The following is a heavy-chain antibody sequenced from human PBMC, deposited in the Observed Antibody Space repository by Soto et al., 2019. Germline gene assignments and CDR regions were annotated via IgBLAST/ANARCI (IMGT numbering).Heavy chain of an antibody. V-gene: IGHV4-34*01. CDR2: INHSGST. Sequence: SETLSLTCAVYGGSFSGYYWSWIRQPPGKGLEWIGEINHSGSTNYNPSLKSRVTISVDTSKNQFSLKLSSVTAADTAVYYCARGRRYCTNGVCYGYYYYYGMDVWGQGTTVT. J-gene: IGHJ6*02. D-gene: IGHD2-8*01. CDR3: ARGRRYCTNGVCYGYYYYYGMDV. CDR1: GGSFSGYY.